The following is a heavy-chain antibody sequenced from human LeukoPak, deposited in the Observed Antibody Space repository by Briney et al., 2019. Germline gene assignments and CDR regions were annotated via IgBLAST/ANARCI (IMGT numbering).Heavy chain of an antibody. D-gene: IGHD3-16*01. J-gene: IGHJ5*02. V-gene: IGHV1-18*01. CDR2: ISAYNGNR. Sequence: GASVTVSFTASGYTFTIYGISWVRQAPGQGLEWMGWISAYNGNRNYAQKLQGRVTMTTDTSTSTAYMELRSLRSDDTAVYYCARSPENRGRYWFDPWGQGTLVTVSS. CDR1: GYTFTIYG. CDR3: ARSPENRGRYWFDP.